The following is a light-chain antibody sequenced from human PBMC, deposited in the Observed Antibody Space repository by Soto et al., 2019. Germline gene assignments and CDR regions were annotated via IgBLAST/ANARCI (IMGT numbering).Light chain of an antibody. CDR2: GAS. CDR1: QSVSSSH. V-gene: IGKV3-20*01. CDR3: QQYGSSPLT. Sequence: EVVLTQSPGTLSLSPGERATLSCRASQSVSSSHLAWYQQKPGQAPGLLIFGASHRATGIPDRLSGSGSGTDFTLTITSLEPEDFAVYYCQQYGSSPLTFGGATTVEIK. J-gene: IGKJ4*01.